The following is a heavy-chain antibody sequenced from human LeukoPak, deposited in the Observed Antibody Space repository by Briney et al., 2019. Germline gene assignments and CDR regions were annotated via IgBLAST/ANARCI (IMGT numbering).Heavy chain of an antibody. CDR1: GGPISGYF. V-gene: IGHV4-59*01. CDR2: IHDNGRT. Sequence: SETLSLTFTVSGGPISGYFWSWIRQPPGKGLEWIGYIHDNGRTTYNPSLRSPVTISIDTSKSQFSLKLNSLTTTDTAVYYCARVGGYSGFYWGQGTLVTVSS. CDR3: ARVGGYSGFY. D-gene: IGHD5-12*01. J-gene: IGHJ4*02.